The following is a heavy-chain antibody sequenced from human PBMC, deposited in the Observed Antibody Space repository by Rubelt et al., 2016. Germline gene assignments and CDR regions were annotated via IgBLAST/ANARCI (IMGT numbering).Heavy chain of an antibody. CDR1: GYTFTTYG. CDR2: TRTYNGNT. D-gene: IGHD2-2*01. V-gene: IGHV1-18*01. CDR3: ARGYCSSANCLFNWFDP. Sequence: QVQLVQSGAEVKKPGASVKVSCKASGYTFTTYGISWVRQAPGQGLEWMGWTRTYNGNTNYAQKRQGRVTMTTEPSTSTAYMELRSLRSDDTAMYFCARGYCSSANCLFNWFDPWGQGTLVTVSS. J-gene: IGHJ5*02.